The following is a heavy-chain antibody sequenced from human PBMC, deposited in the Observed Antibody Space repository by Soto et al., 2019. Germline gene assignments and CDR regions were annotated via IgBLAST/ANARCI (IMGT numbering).Heavy chain of an antibody. V-gene: IGHV4-61*01. J-gene: IGHJ4*02. CDR3: ARVPLRYSSSHNFDS. Sequence: PSETLSLTCSVSGASVSSGSFYWSWIRQPLGKGLEWIGFIYNNETFNYNPSLKSRVTLSVDTSKHQFSLKLSSVTAADTAVYYCARVPLRYSSSHNFDSWGQGALVTVSS. CDR1: GASVSSGSFY. D-gene: IGHD6-19*01. CDR2: IYNNETF.